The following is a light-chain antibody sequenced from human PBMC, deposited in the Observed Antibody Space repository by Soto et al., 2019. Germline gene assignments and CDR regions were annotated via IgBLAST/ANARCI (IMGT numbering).Light chain of an antibody. J-gene: IGKJ1*01. CDR1: QGIGNA. V-gene: IGKV1-6*01. CDR2: GAS. Sequence: AIPMTQSPSSLSASVGDRVTISCRASQGIGNALGWYQQKPWKPPKVLIYGASNLQSGVPPRFSGSGPGTDFTLAISSLQPEDSATYYCLQDINYPWTFGQGTKVEIK. CDR3: LQDINYPWT.